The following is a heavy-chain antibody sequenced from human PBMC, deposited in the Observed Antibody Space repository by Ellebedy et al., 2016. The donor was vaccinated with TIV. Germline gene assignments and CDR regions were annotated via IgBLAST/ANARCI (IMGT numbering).Heavy chain of an antibody. J-gene: IGHJ4*02. D-gene: IGHD7-27*01. CDR1: GFTFSSYT. V-gene: IGHV3-21*01. CDR3: VRTNWGSGRCFDY. Sequence: GGSLRLSCAASGFTFSSYTMNWVRQAPGKGLEWVSSISSTSSYIYYADSVKGRFTISRDNAKNSLHLEMNSLRAEDTAIYYCVRTNWGSGRCFDYWGQGTLVSVSS. CDR2: ISSTSSYI.